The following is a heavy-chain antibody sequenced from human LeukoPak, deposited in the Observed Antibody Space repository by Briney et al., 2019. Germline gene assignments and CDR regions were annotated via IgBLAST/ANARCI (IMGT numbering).Heavy chain of an antibody. J-gene: IGHJ4*02. Sequence: ASVKVSCKTSGFTFTGYYIHWVRQAPGQRLEWMGWINPSSGGTDYAQKFQGRVTMTRDTSISTAYMELSRLRSDDTAVYYCARDRNYYGSGSPFDYWGQGTLVTVSS. V-gene: IGHV1-2*02. D-gene: IGHD3-10*01. CDR3: ARDRNYYGSGSPFDY. CDR1: GFTFTGYY. CDR2: INPSSGGT.